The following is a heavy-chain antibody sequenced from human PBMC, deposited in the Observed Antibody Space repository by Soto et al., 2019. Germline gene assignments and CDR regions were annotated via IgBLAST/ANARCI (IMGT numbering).Heavy chain of an antibody. Sequence: PSETLSLTCAVYGGSFSGYYWSWIRQPPGKGLEWIGEINHSGSTNYNPSLKSRVTISVDTSKNQFSLKLSSVTAADTAVYYCARERSHTYFYDSSGYPYAPFVYCGQGTLVTVSS. CDR1: GGSFSGYY. CDR2: INHSGST. CDR3: ARERSHTYFYDSSGYPYAPFVY. J-gene: IGHJ4*02. V-gene: IGHV4-34*01. D-gene: IGHD3-22*01.